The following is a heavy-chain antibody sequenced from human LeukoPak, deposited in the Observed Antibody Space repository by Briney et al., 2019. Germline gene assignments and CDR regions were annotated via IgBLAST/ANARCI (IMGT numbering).Heavy chain of an antibody. CDR2: INHSGST. CDR1: GGSFSGYY. V-gene: IGHV4-34*01. CDR3: ARGGKNIAARPAPFDC. D-gene: IGHD6-6*01. Sequence: SETLSLTCAVYGGSFSGYYWSWIRPPPGKGLEWIGEINHSGSTNYNPSLKSRATISVDTSKNQFSLKLSSVTAADTAVYYCARGGKNIAARPAPFDCWGQGTLVTVSS. J-gene: IGHJ4*02.